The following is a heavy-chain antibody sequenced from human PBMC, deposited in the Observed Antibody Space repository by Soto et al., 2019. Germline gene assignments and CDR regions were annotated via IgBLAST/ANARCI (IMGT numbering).Heavy chain of an antibody. Sequence: QVQLQESGPGLVKPSQTLSLTCTVSGGSISSRDYYWSWIRQPPGKGLEWIGYIYYSGSTYYNPPLKSRVTISVDTSKNPFSLKLSSVTAADTAVYYCARLGYCSGGSCYFAFDIWGQGTMVTVSS. CDR2: IYYSGST. D-gene: IGHD2-15*01. J-gene: IGHJ3*02. CDR1: GGSISSRDYY. V-gene: IGHV4-30-4*01. CDR3: ARLGYCSGGSCYFAFDI.